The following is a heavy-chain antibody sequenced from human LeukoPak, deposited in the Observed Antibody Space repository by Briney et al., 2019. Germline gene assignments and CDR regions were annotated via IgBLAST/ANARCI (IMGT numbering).Heavy chain of an antibody. J-gene: IGHJ4*02. D-gene: IGHD2-2*01. Sequence: LRLSCAASGFTFSSYAMSWVRQPPGKGLEWIGYIYYSGSTYYNPSLKSRVTISVDTSKNQFSLKLSSVTAADTAVYYCARERVQGRGSSTSCYVDYWGQGTLVTVSS. CDR1: GFTFSSYA. CDR3: ARERVQGRGSSTSCYVDY. CDR2: IYYSGST. V-gene: IGHV4-31*02.